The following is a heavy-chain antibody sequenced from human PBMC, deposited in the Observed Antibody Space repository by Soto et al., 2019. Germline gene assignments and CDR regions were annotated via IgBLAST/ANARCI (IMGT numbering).Heavy chain of an antibody. Sequence: GGSLRLSCAASGFTFISYGMHWVRQAPGKGLEWVANIKQDGSQKYYLDAVKGRFTISRDNARNSLFLQMNSLRAEDTAVYYCARIGYSSSSFDYWGQGTLLTVSS. CDR3: ARIGYSSSSFDY. CDR1: GFTFISYG. CDR2: IKQDGSQK. J-gene: IGHJ4*02. D-gene: IGHD6-6*01. V-gene: IGHV3-7*01.